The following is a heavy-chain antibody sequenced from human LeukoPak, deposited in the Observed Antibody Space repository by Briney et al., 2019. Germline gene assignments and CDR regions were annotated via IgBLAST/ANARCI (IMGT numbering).Heavy chain of an antibody. J-gene: IGHJ5*02. V-gene: IGHV4-34*01. Sequence: PSETLSLTCTVSSGSITTYYWSWIRQPPGKGLEWIGEINHSGSTNYNPSLKSRVTISVDTSKNQFSLKLSSVTAADTAVYYCARAPDIVVVVAATPNGYWFDPWGQGTLVTVSS. CDR3: ARAPDIVVVVAATPNGYWFDP. CDR2: INHSGST. D-gene: IGHD2-15*01. CDR1: SGSITTYY.